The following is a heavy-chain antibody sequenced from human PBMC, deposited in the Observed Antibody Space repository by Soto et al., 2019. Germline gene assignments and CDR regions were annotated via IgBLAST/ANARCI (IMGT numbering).Heavy chain of an antibody. J-gene: IGHJ6*02. Sequence: PSETLSLTCAVYGGSFSGYYWSWIRQPPGKGLEWIGEINHSGSTNYNPSLKSRVTISVDTSKNQFSLKLSSVTAADTAVYYCARGKKWNDVSGMDVWVQGTTVTVSS. V-gene: IGHV4-34*01. CDR3: ARGKKWNDVSGMDV. D-gene: IGHD1-1*01. CDR1: GGSFSGYY. CDR2: INHSGST.